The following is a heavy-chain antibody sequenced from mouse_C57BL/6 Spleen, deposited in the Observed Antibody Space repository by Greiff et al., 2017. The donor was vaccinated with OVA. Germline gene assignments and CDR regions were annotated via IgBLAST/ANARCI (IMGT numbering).Heavy chain of an antibody. Sequence: EVKLQESGPELVKPGASVKMSCKASGYTFTDYNMHWVKQSHGKSLEWIGYINPNNGGTSYNQKFKGKATLTVNKSSSTAYMELRSLTSEDSAVYYCARGGWLEAMDYWGQGTSVTVSS. D-gene: IGHD2-3*01. CDR3: ARGGWLEAMDY. J-gene: IGHJ4*01. V-gene: IGHV1-22*01. CDR2: INPNNGGT. CDR1: GYTFTDYN.